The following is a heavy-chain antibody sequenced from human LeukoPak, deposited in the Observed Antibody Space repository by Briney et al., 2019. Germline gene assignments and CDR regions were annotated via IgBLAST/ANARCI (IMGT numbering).Heavy chain of an antibody. D-gene: IGHD3-9*01. Sequence: ASVKVSCKASGYTFTGYYMHWVRQAPGQGLEWMGWINPNSGGTNYAQKFQGRVTMTRDTSISTAYMELSRLRSEDTAVYYCARDKILTGYYRLTRSYYFDYWGQGTLVTVSS. V-gene: IGHV1-2*02. CDR1: GYTFTGYY. CDR2: INPNSGGT. J-gene: IGHJ4*02. CDR3: ARDKILTGYYRLTRSYYFDY.